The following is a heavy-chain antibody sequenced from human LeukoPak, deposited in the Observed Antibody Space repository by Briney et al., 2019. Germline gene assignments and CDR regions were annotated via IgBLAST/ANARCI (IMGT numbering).Heavy chain of an antibody. CDR1: GLTFDDYA. Sequence: GGSLTLSCAVSGLTFDDYAMHWVRQAPGKCLEWVSCISWNSGSIGYADSVKGRFTISRDNSKDTLYLQMNILRPEDTAVYYCARDHDMVRGVKLAFDIWGQGTMVTVSS. CDR3: ARDHDMVRGVKLAFDI. V-gene: IGHV3-9*01. J-gene: IGHJ3*02. CDR2: ISWNSGSI. D-gene: IGHD3-10*01.